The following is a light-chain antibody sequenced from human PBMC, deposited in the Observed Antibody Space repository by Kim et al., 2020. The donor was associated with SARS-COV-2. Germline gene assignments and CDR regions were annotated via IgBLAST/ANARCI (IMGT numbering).Light chain of an antibody. V-gene: IGLV6-57*04. CDR1: SGSIASNY. CDR2: EDN. CDR3: QSYDSSNQDVV. Sequence: NFMLTQPHSVSESPGKTVTISCTRSSGSIASNYVQWYQQRPGSAPTTVIYEDNQRPSGVPDRFSGSIDSSSNSASLTISGLKTEEEADYYCQSYDSSNQDVVFGGGTQLTVL. J-gene: IGLJ2*01.